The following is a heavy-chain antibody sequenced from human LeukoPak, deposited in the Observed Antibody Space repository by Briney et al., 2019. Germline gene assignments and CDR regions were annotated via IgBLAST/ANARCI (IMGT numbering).Heavy chain of an antibody. D-gene: IGHD6-13*01. V-gene: IGHV3-21*05. J-gene: IGHJ4*02. CDR3: ARDQIASDIDY. CDR1: GFTFSNYA. CDR2: ISSSGDFI. Sequence: KSGGSLRLSCAASGFTFSNYAMSWVRQAPGKGLEWVSYISSSGDFIYYADSVKGRFTISRDNAKNSLYLQMSSLRAEDTAVYFCARDQIASDIDYWGQGTLVTVSS.